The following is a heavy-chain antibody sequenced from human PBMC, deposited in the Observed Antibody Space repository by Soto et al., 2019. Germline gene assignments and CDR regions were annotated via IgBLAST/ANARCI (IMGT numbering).Heavy chain of an antibody. CDR2: ISSSSNTI. J-gene: IGHJ4*02. Sequence: EVQLVESGGGLVQPGGSLRLSCAASGFTFSSYSMNWVRQAPGKGLEWASYISSSSNTIYYADSVKGRFTISRDNAKNSLSLQMNSLRAEDTAVYYCVRDAPPDDYWGQGTLVTVSS. V-gene: IGHV3-48*01. CDR1: GFTFSSYS. CDR3: VRDAPPDDY.